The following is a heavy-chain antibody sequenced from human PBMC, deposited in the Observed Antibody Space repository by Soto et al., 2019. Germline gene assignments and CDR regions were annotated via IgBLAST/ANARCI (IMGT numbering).Heavy chain of an antibody. D-gene: IGHD1-26*01. CDR2: VNHGGTS. Sequence: PSETLSLTCAVPGGSFSGYYWDWIRQPPGKGLEWIGEVNHGGTSNYNPSLKSRAIISVDTSKNQFSLKLTSVTAEDTALYFCATQEGGGSHVYTFDPWGQGTLVTVSS. CDR1: GGSFSGYY. CDR3: ATQEGGGSHVYTFDP. J-gene: IGHJ5*02. V-gene: IGHV4-34*01.